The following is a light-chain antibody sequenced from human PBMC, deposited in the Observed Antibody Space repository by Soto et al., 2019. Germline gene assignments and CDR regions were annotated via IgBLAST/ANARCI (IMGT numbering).Light chain of an antibody. J-gene: IGKJ5*01. CDR2: GAS. Sequence: ESVLTQSPGTLSLSPGERAASSCRASQSVSSSFLAWYQQKPGQAPRLLIYGASSRATGIPDRFSGSGSGTDFTLSIRRLEPEDFAVYYCQHYGFSLITFGQGTRLEI. CDR3: QHYGFSLIT. V-gene: IGKV3-20*01. CDR1: QSVSSSF.